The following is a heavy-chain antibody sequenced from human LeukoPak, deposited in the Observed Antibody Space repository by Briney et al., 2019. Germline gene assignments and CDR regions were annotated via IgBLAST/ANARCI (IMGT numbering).Heavy chain of an antibody. CDR3: ARATFWSGQTFDY. J-gene: IGHJ4*02. D-gene: IGHD3-3*01. CDR1: GGSFSGYY. Sequence: PSETLSLTCAVYGGSFSGYYWSWIRQPPGKGLEWIGEIDHSGSTNYNPSLKSRVTISVDTSKNQFSLKLSSVTAADTAVYYCARATFWSGQTFDYWGQGTLVTVSS. V-gene: IGHV4-34*01. CDR2: IDHSGST.